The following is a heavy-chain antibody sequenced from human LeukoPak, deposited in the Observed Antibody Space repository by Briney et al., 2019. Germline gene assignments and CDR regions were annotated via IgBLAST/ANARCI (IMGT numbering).Heavy chain of an antibody. J-gene: IGHJ4*02. Sequence: TSETLSLTCTVSGGSISSYYWSWIRQPPGKGLEWIGYIYYSGGTNYNPSLKSRVTISVDTSKNQFSLKLSSVTAADTAVYYCARDQGYGDYALDYWGQGTLVTVSS. D-gene: IGHD4-17*01. CDR3: ARDQGYGDYALDY. V-gene: IGHV4-59*01. CDR2: IYYSGGT. CDR1: GGSISSYY.